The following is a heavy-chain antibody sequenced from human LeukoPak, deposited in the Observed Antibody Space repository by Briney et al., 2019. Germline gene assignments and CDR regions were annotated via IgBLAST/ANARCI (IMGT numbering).Heavy chain of an antibody. V-gene: IGHV3-7*01. CDR2: IKQDGGEK. CDR1: GFTFSNYW. CDR3: ARDRSGSATHGFDAFDI. D-gene: IGHD3-3*01. Sequence: QPGGSLRLSCAASGFTFSNYWMNWVRQAPGKGLEWVANIKQDGGEKSYVDSVKGRFTISRDNAKNSLHLQMNSLRAEDTAVYYCARDRSGSATHGFDAFDIWGQGTIVTVSS. J-gene: IGHJ3*02.